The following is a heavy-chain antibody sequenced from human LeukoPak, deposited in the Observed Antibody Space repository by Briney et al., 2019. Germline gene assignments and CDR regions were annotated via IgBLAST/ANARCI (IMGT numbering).Heavy chain of an antibody. Sequence: PGGSLRLSCAASGFTFSSYAMNWVRQAPGKGLEWVSYISGSSDIKYYAESVKGRFTISRDNAKNSLFLQMNSLRAEDTAVYYCARGISTGYSFDYWGQGTLVTVSS. CDR3: ARGISTGYSFDY. CDR1: GFTFSSYA. J-gene: IGHJ4*02. V-gene: IGHV3-48*04. D-gene: IGHD3-22*01. CDR2: ISGSSDIK.